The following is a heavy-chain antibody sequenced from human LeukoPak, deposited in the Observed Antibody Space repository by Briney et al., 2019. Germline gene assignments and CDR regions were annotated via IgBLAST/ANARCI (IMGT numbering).Heavy chain of an antibody. D-gene: IGHD4-23*01. Sequence: GGSLRLSCAASGFTFSSYWMTWVRQAPGKGLEWVANIKQDGSDKTYLDSVKGRFTISRDNAKNSLYLQMNSLRAEDTAVYYCARENYGGKYQPDIDYWGQGTLVTVSS. V-gene: IGHV3-7*01. CDR1: GFTFSSYW. CDR2: IKQDGSDK. CDR3: ARENYGGKYQPDIDY. J-gene: IGHJ4*02.